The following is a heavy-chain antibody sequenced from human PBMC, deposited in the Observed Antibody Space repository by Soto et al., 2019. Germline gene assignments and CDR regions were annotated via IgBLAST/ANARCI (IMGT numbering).Heavy chain of an antibody. J-gene: IGHJ4*02. V-gene: IGHV3-30-3*01. CDR1: GFTFSSYA. D-gene: IGHD1-26*01. CDR2: ISYDGSNK. Sequence: GGSLRLSCAASGFTFSSYAMHWVRQAPGNGLEWVAFISYDGSNKYYSDSVKGRFTISRDNSKNTLYLQMNSLRAEDTAVYYCARGGYSGSYRAPFDYWGQGTLVTVSS. CDR3: ARGGYSGSYRAPFDY.